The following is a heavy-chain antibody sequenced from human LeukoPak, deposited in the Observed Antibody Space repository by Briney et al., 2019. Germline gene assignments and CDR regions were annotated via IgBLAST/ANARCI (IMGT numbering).Heavy chain of an antibody. Sequence: GESLKISCKGSGYSFTSYWIGWVRQVPGKGLEWMGIIYPGDSDTRYSPSFQGQVTISADKSISTAYLQWSSLKASDTAMYYCARLKSPYSSGYYYYYWGQGTLVTVSS. CDR1: GYSFTSYW. V-gene: IGHV5-51*01. D-gene: IGHD3-22*01. J-gene: IGHJ4*02. CDR3: ARLKSPYSSGYYYYY. CDR2: IYPGDSDT.